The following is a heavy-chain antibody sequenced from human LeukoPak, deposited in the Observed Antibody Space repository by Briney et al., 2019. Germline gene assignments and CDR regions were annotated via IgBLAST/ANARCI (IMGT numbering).Heavy chain of an antibody. CDR1: GFTFSSYA. J-gene: IGHJ5*02. CDR2: ISYDGSNK. CDR3: ARAWYSGSYPLNP. V-gene: IGHV3-30*04. D-gene: IGHD1-26*01. Sequence: GGSLRLSCAASGFTFSSYAMHWVRQAPGKGLEWVAVISYDGSNKYYADSVKGRFTISRDNAKNSLYLQMNSLRAEDTAVYYCARAWYSGSYPLNPWGQGTLVTVSS.